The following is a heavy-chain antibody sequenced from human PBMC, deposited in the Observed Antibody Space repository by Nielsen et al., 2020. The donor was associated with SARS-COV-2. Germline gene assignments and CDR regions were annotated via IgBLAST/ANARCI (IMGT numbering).Heavy chain of an antibody. CDR3: AKFHTAMGDRYYYYYYGMDV. J-gene: IGHJ6*02. V-gene: IGHV3-23*01. CDR2: ISGSGGST. CDR1: GFTFNIYA. Sequence: GGSLRLSCAASGFTFNIYAMAWVRRAPGKGLEWVSAISGSGGSTYYADSVKGRFTISRDNSKNTLYLQMNSLRAEDTAVYYCAKFHTAMGDRYYYYYYGMDVWGQGTTVTVSS. D-gene: IGHD5-18*01.